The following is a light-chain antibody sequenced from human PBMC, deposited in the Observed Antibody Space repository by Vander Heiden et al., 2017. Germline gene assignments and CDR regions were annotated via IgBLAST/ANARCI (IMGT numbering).Light chain of an antibody. J-gene: IGLJ2*01. Sequence: QSVLTQPPSASGTPGQRVTISCSGSSSNIGSNTVYWYQQLPATAPKLLLYSNNQRPAGVPDRFPGSKAGTSATLAISGLQAEEEADDYWAAGDESLNGQVFGGGTKLTVL. CDR1: SSNIGSNT. V-gene: IGLV1-44*01. CDR2: SNN. CDR3: AAGDESLNGQV.